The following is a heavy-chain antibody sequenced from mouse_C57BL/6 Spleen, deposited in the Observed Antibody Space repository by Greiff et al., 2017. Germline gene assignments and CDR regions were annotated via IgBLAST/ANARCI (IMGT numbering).Heavy chain of an antibody. J-gene: IGHJ2*01. Sequence: VQLQESGAELVRPGASVKLSCTASGFNIKDYYMHWVKQRPEQGLEWIGRIDPEDGDTAYAPQFQGKATMTADTSSNPAYQQLCSLTSEDTAVYYCIYVLDYSNHEDYFDYWGQGTTRTVAS. D-gene: IGHD2-5*01. CDR1: GFNIKDYY. CDR3: IYVLDYSNHEDYFDY. CDR2: IDPEDGDT. V-gene: IGHV14-1*01.